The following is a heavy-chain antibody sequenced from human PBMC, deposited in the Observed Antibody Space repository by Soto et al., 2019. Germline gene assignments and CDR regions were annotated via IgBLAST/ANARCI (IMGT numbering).Heavy chain of an antibody. J-gene: IGHJ4*02. D-gene: IGHD1-7*01. CDR2: IYTSGNT. CDR1: GGSISSYH. Sequence: QVQLQESGPGLVKPLETLSLTCTVYGGSISSYHWSWIRQYAGKGLEWIGRIYTSGNTHYNPSLKSRVTVSIDTSKNQFFLTVNSVTAADSAVYYCARESGDNWDYEAYWGQGTPVTVSS. CDR3: ARESGDNWDYEAY. V-gene: IGHV4-4*07.